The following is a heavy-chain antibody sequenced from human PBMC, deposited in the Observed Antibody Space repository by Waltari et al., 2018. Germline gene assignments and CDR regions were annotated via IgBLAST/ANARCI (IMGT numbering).Heavy chain of an antibody. J-gene: IGHJ6*02. CDR2: MNPNSGNT. Sequence: QVQLVQSGAEVKKPGASVKVSCKASGYTFTSYDINWVRQATGQGLEWIGWMNPNSGNTGYAQKFQGRVTMTRNTSISTAYMELSSLRSEDTAVYYCARDIGVVAHYYYGMDVWGQGTTVTVSS. CDR1: GYTFTSYD. D-gene: IGHD2-15*01. CDR3: ARDIGVVAHYYYGMDV. V-gene: IGHV1-8*02.